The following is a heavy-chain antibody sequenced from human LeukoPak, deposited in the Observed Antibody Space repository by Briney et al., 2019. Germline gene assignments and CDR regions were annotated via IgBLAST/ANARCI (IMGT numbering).Heavy chain of an antibody. D-gene: IGHD6-19*01. CDR2: LNNGGDT. Sequence: SETLSLTCTVSGGSIDNFYWSWIRQPAGKGLEWIGRLNNGGDTNYSPSLRSRVTISVDTSKNQFSLKLSSVTAADTAVYYCAAGYHSSGCYFPFDYWGQGTLVTVSS. CDR1: GGSIDNFY. J-gene: IGHJ4*02. V-gene: IGHV4-4*07. CDR3: AAGYHSSGCYFPFDY.